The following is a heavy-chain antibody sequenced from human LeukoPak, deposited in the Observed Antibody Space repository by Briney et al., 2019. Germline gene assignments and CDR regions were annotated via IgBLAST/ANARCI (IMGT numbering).Heavy chain of an antibody. Sequence: GGSLRLSCAASGFTFSSYDMHWVRQATGKGLGWVSAIGTSGDTYYPGSVKGRFTISRENAKNSLYLQMNSLRAGDTAVYYCARGAGYDFWSGYSGWGQGTLVTVSS. CDR1: GFTFSSYD. V-gene: IGHV3-13*01. D-gene: IGHD3-3*01. CDR2: IGTSGDT. CDR3: ARGAGYDFWSGYSG. J-gene: IGHJ4*02.